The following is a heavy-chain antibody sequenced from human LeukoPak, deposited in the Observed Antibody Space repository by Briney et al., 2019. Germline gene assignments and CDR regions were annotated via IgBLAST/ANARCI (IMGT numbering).Heavy chain of an antibody. CDR3: AKLSGPAATDY. V-gene: IGHV3-7*01. Sequence: PGGSLRLSCAASGFTFSGHWMSWLRQAPGEGLECVAHISEDGSEKSYVDSLKGRLTISRDNAKNLLYLEMNSLRAEDTAVYYCAKLSGPAATDYWGQGTLITVSS. CDR2: ISEDGSEK. CDR1: GFTFSGHW. D-gene: IGHD2-2*01. J-gene: IGHJ4*01.